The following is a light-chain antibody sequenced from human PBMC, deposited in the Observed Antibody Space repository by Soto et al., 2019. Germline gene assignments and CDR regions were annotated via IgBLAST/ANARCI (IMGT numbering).Light chain of an antibody. CDR2: GAS. J-gene: IGKJ1*01. CDR3: QQYNNWPRT. V-gene: IGKV3-15*01. Sequence: EIVMTQSPATLSVSPGGRATLSCRASQSISDTLAWYQQKPGQAPRLLIHGASTRAPGIPARFSGSGSGTEFTLTISSLQSEDSAVYFCQQYNNWPRTFGQGTKVDIK. CDR1: QSISDT.